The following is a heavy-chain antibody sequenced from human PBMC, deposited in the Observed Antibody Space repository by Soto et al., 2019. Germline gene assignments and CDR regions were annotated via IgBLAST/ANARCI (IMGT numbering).Heavy chain of an antibody. J-gene: IGHJ4*02. CDR3: ASALLNYGDYYFDN. V-gene: IGHV4-4*07. CDR2: IYISGST. Sequence: SDTLSLTCTVSGGSIISYYWIWVLQPAGKGLEWIGRIYISGSTNYNPSLESRVTMSVDPSKNQFSLRLSSVTAADTAVYYCASALLNYGDYYFDNWGQGTLVTVS. CDR1: GGSIISYY. D-gene: IGHD4-17*01.